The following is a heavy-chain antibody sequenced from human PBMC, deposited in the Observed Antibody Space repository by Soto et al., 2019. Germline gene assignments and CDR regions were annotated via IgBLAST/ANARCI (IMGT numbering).Heavy chain of an antibody. CDR2: IIPIFDTT. Sequence: QVQLVQSGAEVKKPGSSVKVSCKASGGTFSSYAISWVRQAPGQGLEWMGGIIPIFDTTNYAQKFQGRVTITGAVSTSTAYMELSSLRSEEPAVYYCARGGVTGDDYYHGVDVWGQGTTVTVSS. D-gene: IGHD4-17*01. J-gene: IGHJ6*02. CDR3: ARGGVTGDDYYHGVDV. V-gene: IGHV1-69*12. CDR1: GGTFSSYA.